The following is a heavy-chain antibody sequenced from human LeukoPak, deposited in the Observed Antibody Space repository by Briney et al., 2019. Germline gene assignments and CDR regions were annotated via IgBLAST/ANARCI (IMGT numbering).Heavy chain of an antibody. V-gene: IGHV3-30*03. CDR3: VFEGRADAFDI. D-gene: IGHD3-10*01. Sequence: GRSLRLSCAASGFTFSSYDMHWVRQAPGKGLEWVAVISYDGSNKYYADSVKGRFTISRDNSKNTLYLQMNSLRAEDTAVYYCVFEGRADAFDIWGQGTMVTVSS. CDR1: GFTFSSYD. J-gene: IGHJ3*02. CDR2: ISYDGSNK.